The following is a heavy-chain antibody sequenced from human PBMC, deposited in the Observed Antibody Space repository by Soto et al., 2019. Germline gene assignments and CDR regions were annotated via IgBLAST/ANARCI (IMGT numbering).Heavy chain of an antibody. CDR1: GFTFSSYW. Sequence: PGGSLRLSCAASGFTFSSYWMHWVRQAPGKGLVWVSRTNSDGSSTSYADSVKGRFTISRDNAKNTLYLQMNSLRAEDTAVYYCARDRRVAMVFDYWGQGTLVTVSS. V-gene: IGHV3-74*01. CDR2: TNSDGSST. CDR3: ARDRRVAMVFDY. D-gene: IGHD5-18*01. J-gene: IGHJ4*02.